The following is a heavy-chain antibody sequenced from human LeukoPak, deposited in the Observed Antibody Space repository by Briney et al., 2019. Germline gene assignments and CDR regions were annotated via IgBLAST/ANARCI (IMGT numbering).Heavy chain of an antibody. D-gene: IGHD3-22*01. CDR3: ARDLGYYYDSSGYYHSDDY. CDR1: GYTFTSYD. V-gene: IGHV7-4-1*02. CDR2: INTNTGNP. Sequence: SVKVSCKASGYTFTSYDINWVRQAPGQGLEWMGWINTNTGNPTYAQGFTGRFVFSLDTSVSTAYLQISSLKAEDTAVYYCARDLGYYYDSSGYYHSDDYWGQGTLVTVSS. J-gene: IGHJ4*02.